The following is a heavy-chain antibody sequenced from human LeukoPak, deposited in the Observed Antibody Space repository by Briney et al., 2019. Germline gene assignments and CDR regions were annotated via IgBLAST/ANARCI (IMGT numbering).Heavy chain of an antibody. Sequence: SETLSLTCAVYGGSFNVYHWRWIRQPPGKGLEWIGEISHSGSTNYNPSLMSRVTVSVDTSKKQFSLKLSSVTAADTAVYYCARTFQGIAAADAEDYYYGLDVWGQGTTVTVSS. J-gene: IGHJ6*02. CDR1: GGSFNVYH. CDR2: ISHSGST. CDR3: ARTFQGIAAADAEDYYYGLDV. D-gene: IGHD6-13*01. V-gene: IGHV4-34*01.